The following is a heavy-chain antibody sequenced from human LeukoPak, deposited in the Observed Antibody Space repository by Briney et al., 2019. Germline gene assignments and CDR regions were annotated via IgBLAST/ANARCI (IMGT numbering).Heavy chain of an antibody. V-gene: IGHV3-23*01. CDR1: GFTFSNYA. CDR2: ITGSGGNT. Sequence: PGGSLSLSCVASGFTFSNYAMSWVRQPPGKGLEWVSAITGSGGNTYYADSVQGRFSLSRDHSKNPVLQPMNSLRAEDTGVYYCAKLGDYDVLTGYYVSDYWGQGTLVTVSS. D-gene: IGHD3-9*01. CDR3: AKLGDYDVLTGYYVSDY. J-gene: IGHJ4*02.